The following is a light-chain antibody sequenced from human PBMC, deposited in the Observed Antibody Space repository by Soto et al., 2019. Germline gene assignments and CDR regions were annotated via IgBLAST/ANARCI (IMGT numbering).Light chain of an antibody. J-gene: IGKJ4*01. Sequence: EIVLTQSPGTLPLPPGKRPTLACRASQRFGRTYLAWYHQKPGQAPRLLTYGAPSMPTGTPDRFGGSGSGTDFTLTISRLEPEDVAVYYCQQYGSSPLTFGGGTKVEIK. CDR1: QRFGRTY. CDR2: GAP. CDR3: QQYGSSPLT. V-gene: IGKV3-20*01.